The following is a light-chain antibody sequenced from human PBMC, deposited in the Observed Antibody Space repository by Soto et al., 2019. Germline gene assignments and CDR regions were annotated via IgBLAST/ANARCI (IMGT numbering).Light chain of an antibody. CDR3: SSYTTSNTRQIV. V-gene: IGLV2-14*03. J-gene: IGLJ1*01. Sequence: TQPASVSGSPGQSITISCTGTSSDVGGYNYVSWYRHHPGKAPKLMIFDVSNRPSGVSNRFSGSKSGNTASLTISGLQPEDEADYYCSSYTTSNTRQIVFGTGTKVTVL. CDR2: DVS. CDR1: SSDVGGYNY.